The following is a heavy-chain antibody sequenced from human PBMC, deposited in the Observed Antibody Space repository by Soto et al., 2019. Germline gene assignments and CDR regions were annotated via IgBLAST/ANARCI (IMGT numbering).Heavy chain of an antibody. J-gene: IGHJ4*02. D-gene: IGHD1-1*01. CDR1: GFTFRCHA. Sequence: EVQLSESGGGLVQPGGSLRLSCAASGFTFRCHAMNWVRQAPGKGLEWVSDINGSGSETYYGNSVKGRFTTSRDNSKSMSFLQLNSLRGDDTAVYYCARRARDGRNSAIDFWGQGTLVTVSS. CDR2: INGSGSET. CDR3: ARRARDGRNSAIDF. V-gene: IGHV3-23*01.